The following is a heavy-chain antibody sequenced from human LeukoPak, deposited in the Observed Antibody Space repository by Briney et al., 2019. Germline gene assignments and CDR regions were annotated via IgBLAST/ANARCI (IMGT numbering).Heavy chain of an antibody. CDR2: IESDGSST. CDR1: GFTFSSHW. D-gene: IGHD2-15*01. V-gene: IGHV3-74*01. J-gene: IGHJ4*02. Sequence: GGSLRLSCAASGFTFSSHWMHWVRQAPGKGLVWVSRIESDGSSTSYADSVKGRFTISRDNAKNTLYLQMNSLRAEDTAVYYCATGGRSGVAFESWGQGTLVTVSS. CDR3: ATGGRSGVAFES.